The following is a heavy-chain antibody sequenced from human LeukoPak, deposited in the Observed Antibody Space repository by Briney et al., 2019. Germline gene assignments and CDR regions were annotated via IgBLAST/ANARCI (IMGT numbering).Heavy chain of an antibody. Sequence: GGSLRLSCAASGFTFSTYWMSWVRQAPGKGLEWVANIKQDGSEKYYVDSVKGRFTISRDNAKNSLYLQMNSLRAEDTAVYYCARGRGSGSYYIGISDYWGQGTLVTVSS. V-gene: IGHV3-7*01. J-gene: IGHJ4*02. D-gene: IGHD3-10*01. CDR1: GFTFSTYW. CDR3: ARGRGSGSYYIGISDY. CDR2: IKQDGSEK.